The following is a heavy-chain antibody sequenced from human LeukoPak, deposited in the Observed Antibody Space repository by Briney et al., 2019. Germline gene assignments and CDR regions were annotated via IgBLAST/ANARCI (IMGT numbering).Heavy chain of an antibody. Sequence: SVKVSCKASGGTFSSYAISWVRQAPGQGLEWMGGIIPIFGTANYAQKFQGRVTITADESTSTAYMELSSLRSEDTAVYYCARDLLPRMAQNWFDPWGQGTLVTVSS. D-gene: IGHD2-8*01. V-gene: IGHV1-69*13. CDR2: IIPIFGTA. J-gene: IGHJ5*02. CDR3: ARDLLPRMAQNWFDP. CDR1: GGTFSSYA.